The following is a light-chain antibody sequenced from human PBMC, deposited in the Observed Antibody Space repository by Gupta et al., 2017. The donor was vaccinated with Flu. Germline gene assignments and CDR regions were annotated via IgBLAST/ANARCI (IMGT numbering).Light chain of an antibody. Sequence: DVQMTQSPSTLSASVGDRVTITCRASHSISIWLAWYQQKPGKAPKLLISKASTLENGVPSRFSGSGSGTEFTLTISRRQPEDFATYYCQKETNSSITFGQGTPMDIK. CDR3: QKETNSSIT. CDR2: KAS. J-gene: IGKJ5*01. CDR1: HSISIW. V-gene: IGKV1-5*03.